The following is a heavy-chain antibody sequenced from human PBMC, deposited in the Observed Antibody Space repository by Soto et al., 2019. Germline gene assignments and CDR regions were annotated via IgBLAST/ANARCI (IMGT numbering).Heavy chain of an antibody. J-gene: IGHJ4*02. CDR2: VIPIFQTT. V-gene: IGHV1-69*06. CDR1: GGTPTSYT. Sequence: QVQLVQSGAEVKKPGSSVKVSCRASGGTPTSYTIIWVRQAPGQGLEWMGGVIPIFQTTNYAQKFLGRFTITADKSTSTAYMELTSLRFDDTAIYYCAGFGYSKGYAYWGQGTQVTVSA. D-gene: IGHD5-12*01. CDR3: AGFGYSKGYAY.